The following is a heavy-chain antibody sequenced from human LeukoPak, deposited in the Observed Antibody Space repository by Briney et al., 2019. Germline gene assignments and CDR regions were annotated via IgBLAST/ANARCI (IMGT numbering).Heavy chain of an antibody. D-gene: IGHD6-19*01. Sequence: GSLRLSCAASGFTFSSYAMHWVRQPPGKGLEWIGEIYHSGSTNYNPSLKSRVTISVDKSKNQFSLKLSSVTAADTAVYYCAREAGGFYSSGWFDYWGQGTLVTVSS. J-gene: IGHJ4*02. CDR2: IYHSGST. CDR3: AREAGGFYSSGWFDY. V-gene: IGHV4-4*02. CDR1: GFTFSSYA.